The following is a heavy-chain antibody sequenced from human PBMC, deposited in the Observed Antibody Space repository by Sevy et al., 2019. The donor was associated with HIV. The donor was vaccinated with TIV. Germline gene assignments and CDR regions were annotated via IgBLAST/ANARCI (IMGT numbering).Heavy chain of an antibody. CDR1: GFTFSSYA. CDR3: WGRGCSKPHDY. J-gene: IGHJ4*02. Sequence: GGSLRLSCAASGFTFSSYAMSWVRQAPGKGLEWVSTFSFGCGKINYGDSVKGRFTISRDNSKNTLYLQMHSLRAEDTAVYYWWGRGCSKPHDYWGQGTLVTVSS. V-gene: IGHV3-23*01. CDR2: FSFGCGKI. D-gene: IGHD3-16*01.